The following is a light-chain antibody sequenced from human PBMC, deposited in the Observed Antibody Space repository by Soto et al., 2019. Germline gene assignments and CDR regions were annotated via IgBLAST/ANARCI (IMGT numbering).Light chain of an antibody. Sequence: QSALTQPASVSGSPGLSISISCAGTSADICAYDHVSWYQQHPGKAPKLIIYDVSSRPSGVSNRFSGSKSANTASLTIFGLQAEDEADYFCSSYTDFSLYVFGNGTKVTVL. CDR1: SADICAYDH. J-gene: IGLJ1*01. CDR2: DVS. CDR3: SSYTDFSLYV. V-gene: IGLV2-14*01.